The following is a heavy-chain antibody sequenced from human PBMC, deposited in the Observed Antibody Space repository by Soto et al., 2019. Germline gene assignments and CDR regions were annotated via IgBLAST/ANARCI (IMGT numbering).Heavy chain of an antibody. V-gene: IGHV1-69*01. CDR2: IIPTFGSA. D-gene: IGHD2-15*01. Sequence: VQLVQSGAELKKPGSSVKVSCKASGGTFSSHAFGWVQQAPGQGLEWMGGIIPTFGSAIYGQNFQGRVAITADHSTSTAYMELSRLRSEDTAIYVCARDSHPPAYSGDIMRWDVWGQGTTGTVSS. CDR3: ARDSHPPAYSGDIMRWDV. CDR1: GGTFSSHA. J-gene: IGHJ6*01.